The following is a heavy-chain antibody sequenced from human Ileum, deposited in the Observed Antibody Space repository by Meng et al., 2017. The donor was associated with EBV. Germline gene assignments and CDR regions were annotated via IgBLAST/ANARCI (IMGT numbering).Heavy chain of an antibody. V-gene: IGHV4-4*02. D-gene: IGHD1-1*01. CDR3: ARDPTGGEDHQRV. CDR1: ASSASSSKR. J-gene: IGHJ4*02. CDR2: IYPSGVT. Sequence: QELGTRGAKASGSLYPTGSVSASSASSSKRQGCVRELPGKGWEWTGKIYPSGVTIYNRSLKSRVTMSVDNSKNQFSLKLNSMTAADTAVYYCARDPTGGEDHQRVWGQGTLVTVSS.